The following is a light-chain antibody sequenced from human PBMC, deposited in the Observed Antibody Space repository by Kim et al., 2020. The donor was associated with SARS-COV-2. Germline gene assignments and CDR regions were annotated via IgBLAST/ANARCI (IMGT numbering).Light chain of an antibody. CDR2: ENN. CDR1: SSNVGSNS. J-gene: IGLJ3*02. Sequence: ELTQPPSASGTPGQRVTISCSGGSSNVGSNSVFWFQQLPGTAPKLLIYENNQRPSGFPDRFSGSKSGTSASLAISGLRSEDEADYYCATWDVSLTGWVFGGGTQLTVL. V-gene: IGLV1-47*01. CDR3: ATWDVSLTGWV.